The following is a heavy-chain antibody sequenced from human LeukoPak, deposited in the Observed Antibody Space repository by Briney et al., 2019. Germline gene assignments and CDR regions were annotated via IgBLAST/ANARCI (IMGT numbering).Heavy chain of an antibody. CDR1: GFTFSKFA. Sequence: RGSLRLSCAASGFTFSKFAMSWVRQAPGKGLEWVSSISAPGDSTYYADSVKGRFTISRDNSKNTLFLLMNTPRAEDTAVYYCARDAGKGSKDFEFDYWGQGVRVIVSS. CDR2: ISAPGDST. V-gene: IGHV3-23*01. CDR3: ARDAGKGSKDFEFDY. J-gene: IGHJ4*02. D-gene: IGHD1-14*01.